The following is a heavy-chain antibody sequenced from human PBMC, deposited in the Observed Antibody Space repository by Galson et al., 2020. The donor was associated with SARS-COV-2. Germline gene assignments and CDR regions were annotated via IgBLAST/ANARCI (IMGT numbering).Heavy chain of an antibody. D-gene: IGHD3-10*01. CDR3: ARGPLGSRVVRGVIPPWFDP. V-gene: IGHV3-13*01. J-gene: IGHJ5*02. Sequence: GGSLRLSCAASGFTFSSYDMHWVRQATGKGLEWVSAIGTAGDTYYPGSVKGRFTISRENAKNSLYLQMNSLRAGDTAVYYCARGPLGSRVVRGVIPPWFDPWGQGTLVTVSS. CDR1: GFTFSSYD. CDR2: IGTAGDT.